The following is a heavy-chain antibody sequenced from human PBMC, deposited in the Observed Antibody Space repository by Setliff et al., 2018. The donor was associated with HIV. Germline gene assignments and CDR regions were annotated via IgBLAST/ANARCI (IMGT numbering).Heavy chain of an antibody. J-gene: IGHJ6*03. CDR2: ISGYNADT. V-gene: IGHV1-18*01. CDR3: AREDTAPPDYYYSYMDV. Sequence: ASVKVSCKISGYIFSRYGVTWVRQAPGQGLEWMGYISGYNADTNYAQNLQGRVTMTTDTSTSTAYMELRSLRSDDTAVYYCAREDTAPPDYYYSYMDVWGKGTTVTVSS. CDR1: GYIFSRYG. D-gene: IGHD5-18*01.